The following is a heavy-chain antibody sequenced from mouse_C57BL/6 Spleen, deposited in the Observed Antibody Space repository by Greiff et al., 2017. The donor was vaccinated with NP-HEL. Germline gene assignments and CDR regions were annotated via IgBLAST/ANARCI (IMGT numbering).Heavy chain of an antibody. CDR1: GFSLTSYG. Sequence: VKVEESGPGLVAPSQSLSITCTVSGFSLTSYGVHWVRQPPGKGLEWLVVIWSDGSTTYNSALKSRLSISKDNSKSQVFLKMNSLQTDDTAMYYCARHLLLRPYAMDYWGQGTSVTVSS. CDR3: ARHLLLRPYAMDY. D-gene: IGHD1-1*01. J-gene: IGHJ4*01. V-gene: IGHV2-6-1*01. CDR2: IWSDGST.